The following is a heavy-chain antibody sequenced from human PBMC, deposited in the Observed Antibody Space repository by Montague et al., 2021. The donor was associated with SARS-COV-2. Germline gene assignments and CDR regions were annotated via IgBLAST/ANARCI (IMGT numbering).Heavy chain of an antibody. D-gene: IGHD4/OR15-4a*01. CDR1: GGSISSNNW. V-gene: IGHV4-4*02. J-gene: IGHJ4*02. CDR3: ARDATMVSHSYFDY. CDR2: IYHSGST. Sequence: SETLSLTCAVSGGSISSNNWWSWVRQPPGKGLEWIGEIYHSGSTDYNPSLKGRVTISVDKSKNQFSLKLSSVTAADTAVYYCARDATMVSHSYFDYWGQGTLVTVSS.